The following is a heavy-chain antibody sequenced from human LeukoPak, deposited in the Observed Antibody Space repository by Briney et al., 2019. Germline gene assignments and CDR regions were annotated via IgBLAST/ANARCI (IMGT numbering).Heavy chain of an antibody. CDR3: ARVAQGGYSYVN. CDR1: GFTFSSHW. CDR2: ISSDGTNT. J-gene: IGHJ4*02. D-gene: IGHD5-18*01. V-gene: IGHV3-74*01. Sequence: GGSLRLSCAASGFTFSSHWRHWVRHAPGKGLVWVSRISSDGTNTNYADSVKGRFTISRDNAKNTLYLQMNSLRAEDTAVYYCARVAQGGYSYVNWGQGTLVTVSS.